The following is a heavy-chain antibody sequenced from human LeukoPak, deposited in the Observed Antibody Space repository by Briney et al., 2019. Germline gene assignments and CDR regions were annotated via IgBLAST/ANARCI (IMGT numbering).Heavy chain of an antibody. D-gene: IGHD3-10*01. CDR3: ARLYYYDAFDI. CDR2: IYTSGST. Sequence: SETLSLTCTVSGGSISSYYRSWIRQPPGKGLEWIGYIYTSGSTNYNPSLKSRVTISVDTSKNQFSLKLSSVTAADTAVYYCARLYYYDAFDIWGQGTMVTVSS. CDR1: GGSISSYY. J-gene: IGHJ3*02. V-gene: IGHV4-4*09.